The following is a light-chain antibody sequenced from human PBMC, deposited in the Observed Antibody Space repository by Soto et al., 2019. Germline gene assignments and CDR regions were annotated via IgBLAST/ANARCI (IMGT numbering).Light chain of an antibody. J-gene: IGLJ3*02. CDR3: ASWDDSLNGWV. Sequence: QPVLTQPLSASGTPGQRVTISCSGISSNIGSNTVNWYQQLPGTAPKLLIYSNNQRPSGVPARFSGSKSGTSASLAISGLQSEDEADYYCASWDDSLNGWVFGGGTKLTVL. V-gene: IGLV1-44*01. CDR1: SSNIGSNT. CDR2: SNN.